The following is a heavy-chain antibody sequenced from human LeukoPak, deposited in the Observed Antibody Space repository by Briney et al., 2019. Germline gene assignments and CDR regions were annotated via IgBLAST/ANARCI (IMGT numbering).Heavy chain of an antibody. CDR2: ISSSSSTI. D-gene: IGHD6-13*01. J-gene: IGHJ4*02. Sequence: PGGSLRLSCAASGLTISSYSMNWVRQAPGKGLQWVSYISSSSSTIYYADSVKGRFTISRDNAKNSLYLQMNSLRAEDTAVYYCAKDASSPGYFDYWGQGTLVTVSS. CDR3: AKDASSPGYFDY. V-gene: IGHV3-48*01. CDR1: GLTISSYS.